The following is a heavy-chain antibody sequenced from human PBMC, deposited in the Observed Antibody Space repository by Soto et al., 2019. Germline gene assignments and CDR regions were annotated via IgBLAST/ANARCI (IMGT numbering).Heavy chain of an antibody. V-gene: IGHV3-74*01. Sequence: GGSLRLSCAVSGLTISKFEMTWVRQAPGKGLVWVSRVSHDGSTTSYADSVKGRFTISRDNSKNTLYLQMNSLRDEGTAVYYCARDLDWVLYDYWGQGTPVTVSS. CDR3: ARDLDWVLYDY. J-gene: IGHJ4*02. D-gene: IGHD3-3*01. CDR2: VSHDGSTT. CDR1: GLTISKFE.